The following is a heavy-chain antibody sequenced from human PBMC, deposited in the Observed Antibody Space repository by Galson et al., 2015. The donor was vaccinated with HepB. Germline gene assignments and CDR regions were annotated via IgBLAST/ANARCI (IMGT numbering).Heavy chain of an antibody. CDR1: GGSISSGGYS. J-gene: IGHJ5*02. V-gene: IGHV4-30-2*01. CDR2: IYHSGST. Sequence: TLSLTCAVSGGSISSGGYSWSWIRQPPGKGLEWIGYIYHSGSTYYNPSLKSRVTISVDRSKNQFSLKLSSVTAADTAVYYCAREGPEYGDYGWFDPWGQGTLVTVSS. D-gene: IGHD4-17*01. CDR3: AREGPEYGDYGWFDP.